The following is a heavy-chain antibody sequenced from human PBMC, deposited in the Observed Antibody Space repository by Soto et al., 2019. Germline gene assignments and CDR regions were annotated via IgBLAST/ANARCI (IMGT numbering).Heavy chain of an antibody. Sequence: ASVKVSCKASGYTFTSYGISWVRQVPGQGLEWMGWISAYNGNTNYAQKLQGRVTMTTDTSTSTAYMELRSLRSDDTAVYYCARDPRPGYCSSTSCRIGDAFDIWGQGTMVTVSS. CDR1: GYTFTSYG. CDR2: ISAYNGNT. D-gene: IGHD2-2*01. V-gene: IGHV1-18*01. CDR3: ARDPRPGYCSSTSCRIGDAFDI. J-gene: IGHJ3*02.